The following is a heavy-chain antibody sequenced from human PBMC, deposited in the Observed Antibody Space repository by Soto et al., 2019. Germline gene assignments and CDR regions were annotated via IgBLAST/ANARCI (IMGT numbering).Heavy chain of an antibody. CDR3: AKDMYSSSWYFYYYGMDV. V-gene: IGHV3-23*01. J-gene: IGHJ6*02. CDR1: GFTFSSYA. D-gene: IGHD6-13*01. CDR2: ISGSGGST. Sequence: EVQLLESGGGLVQPGGSLRLSCSASGFTFSSYAMSWVRQAPGKGLEWVSAISGSGGSTYYADSVKGRCSISRDNSKNTLYLQMSSLRAEDTAVYYCAKDMYSSSWYFYYYGMDVWGQGTTVTVSS.